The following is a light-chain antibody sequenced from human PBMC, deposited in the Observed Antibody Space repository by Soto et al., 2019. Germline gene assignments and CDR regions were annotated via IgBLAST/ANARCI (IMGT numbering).Light chain of an antibody. CDR2: AAS. V-gene: IGKV1-39*01. J-gene: IGKJ1*01. Sequence: DIQMTQSPSTLCASVGDRVTITCRASRSVSTSLAWYQKKPGKPPRLLIYAASSLQSGVPSRFSGSGSGTDFTLTINSLQPEDFATYSCQQSYNSPQTFGQGTKVDIK. CDR3: QQSYNSPQT. CDR1: RSVSTS.